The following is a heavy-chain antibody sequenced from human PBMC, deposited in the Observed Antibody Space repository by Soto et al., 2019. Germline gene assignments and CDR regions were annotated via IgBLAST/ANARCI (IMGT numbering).Heavy chain of an antibody. V-gene: IGHV4-31*03. CDR3: ARESGGYDSSTRYGLDV. J-gene: IGHJ6*02. Sequence: SLSLTCSVSGGSTSSVGHYWTWIRQQPGKGLEWIGYIYYSGSTDYNPSLKSRVTISVDRSKNQFSLNLSSVAAADTAIYYCARESGGYDSSTRYGLDVWGQGTTVTVSS. CDR1: GGSTSSVGHY. D-gene: IGHD6-25*01. CDR2: IYYSGST.